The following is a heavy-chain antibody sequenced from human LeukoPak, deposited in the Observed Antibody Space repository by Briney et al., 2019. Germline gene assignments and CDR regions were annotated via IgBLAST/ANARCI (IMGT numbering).Heavy chain of an antibody. Sequence: GRSLRLSCAASGFTFSSYAMSWGRQAPRQGLRWGSAFRGSVGSTYYADSVKGRFTISRENSKNTLYLQMNSLRAEDTAVYYCAKDLDIVVVVAATLFDYWGQGTLVTVSS. D-gene: IGHD2-15*01. CDR2: FRGSVGST. V-gene: IGHV3-23*01. CDR3: AKDLDIVVVVAATLFDY. CDR1: GFTFSSYA. J-gene: IGHJ4*02.